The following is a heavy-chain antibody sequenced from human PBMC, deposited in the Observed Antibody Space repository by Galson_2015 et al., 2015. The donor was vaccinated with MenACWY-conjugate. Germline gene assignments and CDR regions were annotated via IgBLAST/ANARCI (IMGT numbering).Heavy chain of an antibody. CDR2: TYYRSKWYN. CDR1: GDSVSSNSAA. J-gene: IGHJ5*02. CDR3: ARGGSAYEVSDRGWFDP. V-gene: IGHV6-1*01. D-gene: IGHD3-10*01. Sequence: CAISGDSVSSNSAAWDWTRQSPSRGLEWLGRTYYRSKWYNDYAVSVKSRITINPDTSKNQFSLQLNSVTPEDTAVYYCARGGSAYEVSDRGWFDPWGQGTLVTVSS.